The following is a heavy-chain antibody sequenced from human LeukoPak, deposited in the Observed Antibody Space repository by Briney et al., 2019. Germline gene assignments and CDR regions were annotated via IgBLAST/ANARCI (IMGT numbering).Heavy chain of an antibody. J-gene: IGHJ4*02. CDR3: ARPTYTSGCDY. D-gene: IGHD6-19*01. CDR2: ISWNSGSI. V-gene: IGHV3-9*01. Sequence: PGGSLRLSCAASGFTFDDYAMHWVRQAPGKGLEWVSGISWNSGSIGYADSVKGRFTISRDNAKNSLYLEMTSLRAEDTAVYYCARPTYTSGCDYWGQGTLVTVSS. CDR1: GFTFDDYA.